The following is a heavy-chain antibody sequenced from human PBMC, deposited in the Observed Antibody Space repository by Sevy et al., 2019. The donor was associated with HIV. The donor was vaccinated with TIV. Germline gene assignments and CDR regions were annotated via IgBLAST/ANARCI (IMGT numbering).Heavy chain of an antibody. D-gene: IGHD6-13*01. CDR2: ISGGGGGT. CDR1: VFTFTNYA. V-gene: IGHV3-23*01. J-gene: IGHJ2*01. Sequence: GGSLRLSCAASVFTFTNYAKSWVRQAPGKGLEGKGLEWVSTISGGGGGTYYGDAVRGRFTIPRDNSKNTLYIQVNSLKVEDTAVYYCARHYIHDIADGWYFDLWGRGTLVTVSS. CDR3: ARHYIHDIADGWYFDL.